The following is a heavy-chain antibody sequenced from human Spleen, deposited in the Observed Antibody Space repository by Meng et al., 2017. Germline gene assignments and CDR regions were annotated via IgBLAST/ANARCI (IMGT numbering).Heavy chain of an antibody. CDR1: GFTFSSFW. CDR2: IKQDGSEK. CDR3: ARALGTKYNYDY. Sequence: GESLKISCEASGFTFSSFWMTWVRQAPGKGLEWVANIKQDGSEKYYVDSVKGRLTISRDNAKKSLYLQMNSLRAEDTAVYYCARALGTKYNYDYWGQGALVTVSS. V-gene: IGHV3-7*01. J-gene: IGHJ4*02. D-gene: IGHD7-27*01.